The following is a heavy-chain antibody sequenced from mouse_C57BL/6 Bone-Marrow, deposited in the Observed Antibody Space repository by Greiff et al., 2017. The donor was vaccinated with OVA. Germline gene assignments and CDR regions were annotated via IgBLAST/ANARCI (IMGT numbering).Heavy chain of an antibody. CDR3: ARSYYYGSSYWAMDY. CDR1: GYAFSSYW. J-gene: IGHJ4*01. D-gene: IGHD1-1*01. Sequence: QVQLKQSGAELVKPGASVKISCKASGYAFSSYWMNWVKQRPGKGLEWIGQIYPGDGDTNYNGKFKGKATLTADKSSSTAYMQLSSLTSEDSAVYFCARSYYYGSSYWAMDYWGQGTSVTVSS. CDR2: IYPGDGDT. V-gene: IGHV1-80*01.